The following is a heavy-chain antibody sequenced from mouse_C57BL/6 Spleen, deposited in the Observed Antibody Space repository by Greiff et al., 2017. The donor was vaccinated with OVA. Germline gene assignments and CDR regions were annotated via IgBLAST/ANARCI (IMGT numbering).Heavy chain of an antibody. CDR3: ARSGGHFDY. CDR1: GYTFTDYY. Sequence: VQLQQSGAELVRPGASVKLSCKASGYTFTDYYINWVKQRPGQGLEWIARIYPGSGNTYYNEKFKGKATLTAEKSSSTAYMQLSSLTSEDSAVYFCARSGGHFDYWGQGTTLTVSS. J-gene: IGHJ2*01. V-gene: IGHV1-76*01. CDR2: IYPGSGNT.